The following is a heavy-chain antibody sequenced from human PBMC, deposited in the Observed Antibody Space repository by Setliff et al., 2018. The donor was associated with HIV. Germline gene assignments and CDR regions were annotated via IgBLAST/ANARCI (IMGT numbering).Heavy chain of an antibody. CDR1: GYRFNTYG. D-gene: IGHD3-22*01. CDR3: VRGVTRDISGYYRDEYFQH. J-gene: IGHJ1*01. Sequence: ASVKVSCKASGYRFNTYGISWVRQAPGQGLEWMGWISPYNGDTRFAQSLQGRVTLTTDTSTNTAYMEMGTLRSDDTAVYYCVRGVTRDISGYYRDEYFQHWGQGTPVTSPQ. CDR2: ISPYNGDT. V-gene: IGHV1-18*01.